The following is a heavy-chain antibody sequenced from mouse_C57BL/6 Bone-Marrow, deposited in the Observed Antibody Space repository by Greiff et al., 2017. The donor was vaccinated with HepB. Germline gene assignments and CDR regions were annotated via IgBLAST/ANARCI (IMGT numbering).Heavy chain of an antibody. CDR1: GYTFTSYW. J-gene: IGHJ2*01. CDR2: IHPNSGST. CDR3: ARGPSLSQFGGYFDY. D-gene: IGHD3-1*01. Sequence: QVQLQQPGAELVKPGASVKLSCKASGYTFTSYWMHWVKQRPGQGLEWIGMIHPNSGSTNYNEKFKSKATLTVDKSSSTAYMQLSSLTSEDSAVYYCARGPSLSQFGGYFDYWGQGTTLTVSS. V-gene: IGHV1-64*01.